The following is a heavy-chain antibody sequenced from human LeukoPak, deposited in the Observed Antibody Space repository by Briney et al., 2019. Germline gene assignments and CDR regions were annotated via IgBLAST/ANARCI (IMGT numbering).Heavy chain of an antibody. D-gene: IGHD1-26*01. J-gene: IGHJ6*03. CDR3: ARDPYSGNYGNTYYYYMDV. CDR1: GITFSTHA. Sequence: PGGSLRLSCAASGITFSTHAVSWVRQAPGKGLEWVSSVTSSSSYVFYADSVKGRFTISRDNAKNSLYLQMNSLTAEDTAVYYCARDPYSGNYGNTYYYYMDVWGKGTTVTISS. CDR2: VTSSSSYV. V-gene: IGHV3-21*06.